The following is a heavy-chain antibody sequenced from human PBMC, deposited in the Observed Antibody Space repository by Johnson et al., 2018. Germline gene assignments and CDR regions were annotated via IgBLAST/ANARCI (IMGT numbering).Heavy chain of an antibody. J-gene: IGHJ1*01. CDR1: GFTFSSYG. Sequence: QVQLVQSGGGVVQPGRSLRLSCAASGFTFSSYGMHWVRQAPGKGLEWVAVISYDGTNKYYADPVKGRFTISRDNSKNPLYLQMNSRRAEDTAVYYWGGAGGDSPWVLFQHWGQGTLVTVSS. D-gene: IGHD3-16*01. V-gene: IGHV3-30*03. CDR3: GGAGGDSPWVLFQH. CDR2: ISYDGTNK.